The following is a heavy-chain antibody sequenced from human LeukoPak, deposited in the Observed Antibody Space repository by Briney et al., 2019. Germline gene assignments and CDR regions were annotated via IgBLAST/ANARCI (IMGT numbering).Heavy chain of an antibody. CDR1: GFTFSSYA. CDR2: ISGSGGST. Sequence: GGPLRLSGAASGFTFSSYAMSWVRQAPGKGLEWVSAISGSGGSTYYADSVKGRFTISRDNSKNTLYLQMNSLRAEDTAVYYCAKAGDIVVVVAATDYWGQGTLVTVSS. CDR3: AKAGDIVVVVAATDY. D-gene: IGHD2-15*01. V-gene: IGHV3-23*01. J-gene: IGHJ4*02.